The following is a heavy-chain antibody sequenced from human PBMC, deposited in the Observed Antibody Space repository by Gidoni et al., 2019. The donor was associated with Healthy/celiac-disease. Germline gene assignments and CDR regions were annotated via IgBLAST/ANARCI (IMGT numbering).Heavy chain of an antibody. D-gene: IGHD2-2*01. J-gene: IGHJ4*02. V-gene: IGHV5-51*01. CDR3: ARWQEGFYNQLLYFDY. CDR1: GYSFTSYW. Sequence: EVQLVQSGAEVKKPGESLKISCKGSGYSFTSYWIGWVRQMPGKGLEWMGIIYPGDSDTRYSPSFQGQVTISADKSISTAYLQWSSLKASDTAMYYCARWQEGFYNQLLYFDYWGQGTLVTVSS. CDR2: IYPGDSDT.